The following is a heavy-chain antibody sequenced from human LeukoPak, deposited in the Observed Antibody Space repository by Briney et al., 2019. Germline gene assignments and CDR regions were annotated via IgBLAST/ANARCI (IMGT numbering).Heavy chain of an antibody. CDR3: AKGGWGTVLDY. Sequence: GGSLRLSCAASGFTFSSYAMSWVRQAPGKGLEWVSAISGSGGSTYYSDSVKGRFTISRDNSENTLYLQLNSLRPEDTAVYYCAKGGWGTVLDYWGQGTLVTVSP. J-gene: IGHJ4*02. CDR1: GFTFSSYA. V-gene: IGHV3-23*01. D-gene: IGHD3-16*01. CDR2: ISGSGGST.